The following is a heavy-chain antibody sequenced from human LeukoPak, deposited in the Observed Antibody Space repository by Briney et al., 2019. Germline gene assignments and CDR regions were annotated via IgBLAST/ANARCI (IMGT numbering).Heavy chain of an antibody. D-gene: IGHD5-12*01. CDR2: MNPNSGNT. J-gene: IGHJ4*02. CDR3: ARAELRGYSGYDSTNY. Sequence: GASVKVSCKASGYTFTSYDINWVRQATGQGLEWMGWMNPNSGNTGYAQKFQGRVTTTRNTSISTAYMELSSLRSEDTAVYYCARAELRGYSGYDSTNYWGQGTLVTVSS. CDR1: GYTFTSYD. V-gene: IGHV1-8*01.